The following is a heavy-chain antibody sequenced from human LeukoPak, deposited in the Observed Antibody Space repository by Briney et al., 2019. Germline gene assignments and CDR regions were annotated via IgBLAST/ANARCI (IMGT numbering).Heavy chain of an antibody. CDR2: IYSDGST. CDR3: ARDPSIGGVIPMYYFDY. Sequence: PGGSLRLSCVASGFTVSSNCMTWVRQAPGKGLEWVSVIYSDGSTYYADSVKGRFTISRDNSKNTLYLQMNSLRAEDTAVYYCARDPSIGGVIPMYYFDYWGQGTLVTVSS. D-gene: IGHD3-16*02. CDR1: GFTVSSNC. J-gene: IGHJ4*02. V-gene: IGHV3-53*05.